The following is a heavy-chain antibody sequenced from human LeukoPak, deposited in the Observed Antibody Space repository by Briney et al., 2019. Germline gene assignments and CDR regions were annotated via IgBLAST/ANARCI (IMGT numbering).Heavy chain of an antibody. V-gene: IGHV4-39*01. Sequence: PSETLSLTCTVSGGSISSSSYYWGWIRQPPGKGLEWIGSIYYSGSTYYNPSLKSRVTISVDTSKNQFSLKLSSVTAADTAVYYCAGSSGYYPNWFGPWGQGTLVTVSS. J-gene: IGHJ5*02. D-gene: IGHD3-22*01. CDR3: AGSSGYYPNWFGP. CDR1: GGSISSSSYY. CDR2: IYYSGST.